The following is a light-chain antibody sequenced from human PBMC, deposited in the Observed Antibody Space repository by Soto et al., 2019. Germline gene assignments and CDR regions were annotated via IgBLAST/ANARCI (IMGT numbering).Light chain of an antibody. V-gene: IGKV1-5*01. Sequence: DIQMTQSPSTLSASVGDRVTITCRASQSISSWLAWYQQKPGKAPKLLIYDSSSLESGVTSMFSGSGSETEFTLTISSLQPDDFATYYCQQYNSYSRWTFGQGTKVEIK. CDR1: QSISSW. CDR2: DSS. CDR3: QQYNSYSRWT. J-gene: IGKJ1*01.